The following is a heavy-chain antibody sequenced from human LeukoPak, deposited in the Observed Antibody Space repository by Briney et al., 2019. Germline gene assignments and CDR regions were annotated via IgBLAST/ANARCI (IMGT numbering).Heavy chain of an antibody. CDR2: IYYSGST. CDR1: GGSISSGGYY. D-gene: IGHD2-15*01. V-gene: IGHV4-31*03. J-gene: IGHJ6*03. CDR3: ARAWWAESTELEYYYYMDV. Sequence: SETLSLTCTVSGGSISSGGYYWSWIRQHPGKGLEWIGYIYYSGSTYYNPSLKSRVTISVDTSKNQFSLKLSSVTAADTAVYYCARAWWAESTELEYYYYMDVWGKGTTVTVSS.